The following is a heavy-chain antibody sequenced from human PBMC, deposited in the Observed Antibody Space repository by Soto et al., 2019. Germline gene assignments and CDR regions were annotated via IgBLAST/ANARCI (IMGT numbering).Heavy chain of an antibody. J-gene: IGHJ4*02. CDR2: INAGSGSA. Sequence: QVQLVQSGAEVKKPGASVKVSCKASGYSFTNSAIHWLRQAPGQRLEWMGWINAGSGSAKYSQKFQGRVTITRDTSASTAYMELSSLKSEDTAMYYCARDHSGSYLPGFDYWGQATLITVSS. V-gene: IGHV1-3*01. D-gene: IGHD1-26*01. CDR3: ARDHSGSYLPGFDY. CDR1: GYSFTNSA.